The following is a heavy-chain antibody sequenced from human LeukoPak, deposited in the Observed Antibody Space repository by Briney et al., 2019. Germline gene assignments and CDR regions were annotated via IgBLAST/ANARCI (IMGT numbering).Heavy chain of an antibody. J-gene: IGHJ6*03. Sequence: SETLSLTCTVSGGSISSGGYYWSWIRQHPGKGLEWIGYIYYSGSTYYNPSLKSRVNISVDTSKNQFSLKLSSVPAADTAVYYCARVGCSSTSCYRLRGGSYYYYMHVWRKGTTVTVSS. CDR2: IYYSGST. D-gene: IGHD2-2*02. CDR3: ARVGCSSTSCYRLRGGSYYYYMHV. V-gene: IGHV4-31*03. CDR1: GGSISSGGYY.